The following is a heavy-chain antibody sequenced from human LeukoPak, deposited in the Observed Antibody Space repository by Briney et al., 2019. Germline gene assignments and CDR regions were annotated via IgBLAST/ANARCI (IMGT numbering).Heavy chain of an antibody. V-gene: IGHV4-4*07. D-gene: IGHD1-26*01. CDR1: GGSISSYY. J-gene: IGHJ5*02. Sequence: SETLSLTCTVSGGSISSYYWSWIRQPAGKGLEWIGRIHTSGSTNYNPSLKSRVTMSVDTSKNQFSLKLSSVTAADTAVYYCAREVWDRGYNWFDPWGQGTLVTVSS. CDR2: IHTSGST. CDR3: AREVWDRGYNWFDP.